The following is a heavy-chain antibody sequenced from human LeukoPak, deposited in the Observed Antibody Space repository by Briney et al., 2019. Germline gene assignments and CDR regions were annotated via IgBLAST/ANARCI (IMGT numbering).Heavy chain of an antibody. CDR2: IKEDGTET. J-gene: IGHJ6*02. Sequence: GGSLRLSCAASGFMFSSNWMSWVRLAPGKGLEWVANIKEDGTETYYVDSVKGRFTISRDNAKNSLYLQMNSLRAEDTAVYYCARDDVWSYGMDVWGQGTTVTVSS. CDR1: GFMFSSNW. V-gene: IGHV3-7*01. CDR3: ARDDVWSYGMDV. D-gene: IGHD2-8*01.